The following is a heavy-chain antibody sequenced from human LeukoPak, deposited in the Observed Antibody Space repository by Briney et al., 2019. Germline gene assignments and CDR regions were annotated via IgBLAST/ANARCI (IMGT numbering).Heavy chain of an antibody. CDR2: IRGGGENT. Sequence: GGSLRLSCAASGFTFSTYSMSWVRQAPGKGLEWVSAIRGGGENTYYADSVKGRFTISRDNSKDTLSLQMNSLRAEDTAIYYCAKISWDGRGTFYWGQGTLVTVSS. CDR3: AKISWDGRGTFY. J-gene: IGHJ4*02. V-gene: IGHV3-23*01. D-gene: IGHD2-15*01. CDR1: GFTFSTYS.